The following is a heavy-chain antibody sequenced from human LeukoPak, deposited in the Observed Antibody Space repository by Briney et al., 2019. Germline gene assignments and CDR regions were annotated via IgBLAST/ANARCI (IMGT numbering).Heavy chain of an antibody. CDR1: GVILSNYA. V-gene: IGHV3-23*01. CDR3: AKWGDYDVLTGYYVSDY. J-gene: IGHJ4*02. D-gene: IGHD3-9*01. Sequence: GASLRLSCAASGVILSNYAMSWVRQAPGKGLEWVSAITGSGGSTYYADSVKGRFTISRDNSKNTLYLQMNSLRAEDTAVYYCAKWGDYDVLTGYYVSDYWGQGPLVTVSS. CDR2: ITGSGGST.